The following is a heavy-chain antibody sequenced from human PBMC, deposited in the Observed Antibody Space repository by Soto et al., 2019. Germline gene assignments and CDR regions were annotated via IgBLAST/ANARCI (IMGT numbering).Heavy chain of an antibody. Sequence: QVQLQESGPGLVKPSQTLSLTCTVSGGSISSGGYYWSWIRQHPGKGLEWIGYIYYSGSTYYNPSLKSRVPISVDTSKNQFSLKLSSVTATDTAVYYCARCEDYYYYMDVWGKGTTVTVSS. V-gene: IGHV4-31*03. J-gene: IGHJ6*03. CDR2: IYYSGST. CDR3: ARCEDYYYYMDV. CDR1: GGSISSGGYY.